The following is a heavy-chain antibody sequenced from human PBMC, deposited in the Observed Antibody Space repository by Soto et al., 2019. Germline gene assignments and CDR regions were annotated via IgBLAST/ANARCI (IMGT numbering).Heavy chain of an antibody. CDR2: MYSSGSA. Sequence: SETLSLTCTVSGGSINSYYWNWIRQPPGKGLEWIGYMYSSGSANYNPALKSRVTISLDTSKNQFSLKLSSVTAADTAVYYCARHAIRYSSGTTLQGFDPWGQGTLVTVSS. CDR1: GGSINSYY. CDR3: ARHAIRYSSGTTLQGFDP. V-gene: IGHV4-59*08. D-gene: IGHD6-19*01. J-gene: IGHJ5*02.